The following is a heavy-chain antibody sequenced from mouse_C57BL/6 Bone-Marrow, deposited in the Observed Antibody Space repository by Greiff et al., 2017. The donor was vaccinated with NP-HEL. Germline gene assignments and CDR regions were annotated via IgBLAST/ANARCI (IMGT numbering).Heavy chain of an antibody. Sequence: VKVVESGPELVKPGASVKISCKASGYAFSSSWMNWVKQRPGKGLEWIGRIYPGDGDTNYNGKFKGKATLTADKSSSTAYMQLSSLTSEDSAVYFCARWGYDYDGYWGQGTTLTVSS. J-gene: IGHJ2*01. D-gene: IGHD2-4*01. CDR1: GYAFSSSW. V-gene: IGHV1-82*01. CDR2: IYPGDGDT. CDR3: ARWGYDYDGY.